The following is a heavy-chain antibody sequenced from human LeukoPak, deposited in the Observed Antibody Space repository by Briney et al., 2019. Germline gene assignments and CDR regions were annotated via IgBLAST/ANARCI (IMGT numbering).Heavy chain of an antibody. CDR3: ARGGNYGSGTYTAFDY. Sequence: ASVKVSCKASGYTFTVYYMHWVRQAPGQGLQWMGWINPNSGDTHFPQKFQGRVTMTTDTSITTAYMELSRLRSDDTAVYYCARGGNYGSGTYTAFDYWGQGALVTVSS. CDR2: INPNSGDT. D-gene: IGHD3-10*01. V-gene: IGHV1-2*02. CDR1: GYTFTVYY. J-gene: IGHJ4*02.